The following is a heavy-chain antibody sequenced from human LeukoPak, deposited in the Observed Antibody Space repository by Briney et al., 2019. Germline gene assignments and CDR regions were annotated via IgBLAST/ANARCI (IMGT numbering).Heavy chain of an antibody. CDR2: TYSRSKWFN. J-gene: IGHJ4*02. V-gene: IGHV6-1*01. Sequence: SQTLSLTCAISGDSVSSKSASWNWIRQSPSRGLEWLGRTYSRSKWFNDYAVSVKSRITINPDTSKNQFSLHLTSVTPDDTAVYYCARGTGSLDYWGQGALVTVSS. D-gene: IGHD1-26*01. CDR3: ARGTGSLDY. CDR1: GDSVSSKSAS.